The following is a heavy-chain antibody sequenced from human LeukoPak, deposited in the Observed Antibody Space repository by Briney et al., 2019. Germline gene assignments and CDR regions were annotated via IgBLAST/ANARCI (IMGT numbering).Heavy chain of an antibody. Sequence: SETLSLTCTVSGGSITCYYWIWVRQPPGKGLEWIAYNNHSGGTNYTPSLKSRVTISVDTSKNQFSLKLSSVTAADTAVYYCARQAGSYAFYYYDYWGQGTLVTVSS. CDR2: NNHSGGT. CDR3: ARQAGSYAFYYYDY. D-gene: IGHD2-2*01. V-gene: IGHV4-59*08. J-gene: IGHJ4*02. CDR1: GGSITCYY.